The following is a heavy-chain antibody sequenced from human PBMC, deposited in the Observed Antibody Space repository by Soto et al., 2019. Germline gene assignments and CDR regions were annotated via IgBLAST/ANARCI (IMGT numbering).Heavy chain of an antibody. CDR2: ISYDGSNK. V-gene: IGHV3-30-3*01. CDR1: GFTFSSYA. D-gene: IGHD6-6*01. CDR3: ARVRARIAGRPGYYYYGMDV. Sequence: GGSLRLSCAASGFTFSSYAMHWVRQAPGKGLEWVAVISYDGSNKYYADSVKGRFTISKDNSKNTLYLQMNSLRAEDTAVYYCARVRARIAGRPGYYYYGMDVWGQGTTVTVSS. J-gene: IGHJ6*02.